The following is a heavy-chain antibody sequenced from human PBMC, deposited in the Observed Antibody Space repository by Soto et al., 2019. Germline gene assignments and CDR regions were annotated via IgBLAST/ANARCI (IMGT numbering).Heavy chain of an antibody. CDR3: AKTMGYRGYSGYDSLRSWFDP. D-gene: IGHD5-12*01. Sequence: ETLSLTCAVYGGSFSGYYWSWIRQPPGKGLEWIGEINHSGSTNYNPSLKSRVTISVDTSKNQFSLKLSSVTAADTAVYYCAKTMGYRGYSGYDSLRSWFDPWGQGTLVTVSS. J-gene: IGHJ5*02. CDR1: GGSFSGYY. CDR2: INHSGST. V-gene: IGHV4-34*01.